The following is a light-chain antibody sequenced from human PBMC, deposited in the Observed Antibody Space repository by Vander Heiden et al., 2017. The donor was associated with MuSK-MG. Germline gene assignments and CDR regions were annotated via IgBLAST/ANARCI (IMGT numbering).Light chain of an antibody. CDR2: DDT. Sequence: SYVLTQPPSVSVAPGQTASITCGGNNLGTKSVHWYQQKPGQAPVMVVYDDTDRPLGIPERFSGSNSGSTATLTISRVEAGDEADYFCQVWDSPSDHYVFGTGTKVTVL. V-gene: IGLV3-21*02. CDR3: QVWDSPSDHYV. CDR1: NLGTKS. J-gene: IGLJ1*01.